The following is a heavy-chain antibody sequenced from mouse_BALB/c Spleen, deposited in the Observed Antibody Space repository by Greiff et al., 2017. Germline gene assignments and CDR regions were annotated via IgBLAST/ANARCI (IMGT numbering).Heavy chain of an antibody. V-gene: IGHV1-54*01. J-gene: IGHJ2*01. CDR3: ARKGAPFFDY. CDR2: INPGSGGT. CDR1: GYAFTNYL. Sequence: QVQLQQSGAELVRPGTSVKVSCKASGYAFTNYLIEWIKQRPGQGLEWIGVINPGSGGTNYNEKFKGKATLTADKSSSTAYMQLSSLTSDDSAVYFCARKGAPFFDYWGLGTPRTVSS.